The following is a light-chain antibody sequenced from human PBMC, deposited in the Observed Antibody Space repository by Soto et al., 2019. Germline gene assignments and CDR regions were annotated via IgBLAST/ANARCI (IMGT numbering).Light chain of an antibody. V-gene: IGKV3-15*01. J-gene: IGKJ1*01. CDR2: GAS. Sequence: VVTQSPATLSVFPGETATLSCRASQSVSRELAWYQQRPGQAPRLLIYGASTRATGIPARFRGSGSGREFRLTISSLQSEDFATYYCQQYKTWNPKMAFGRGTKVEIK. CDR3: QQYKTWNPKMA. CDR1: QSVSRE.